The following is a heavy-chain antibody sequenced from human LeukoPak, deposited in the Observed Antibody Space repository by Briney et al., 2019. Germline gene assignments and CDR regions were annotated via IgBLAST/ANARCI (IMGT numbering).Heavy chain of an antibody. D-gene: IGHD2-15*01. Sequence: GGSLRLSCAASGFTFSSYSMNRVRQAPGKGLEWVSSISSSSSYIYYADSVKGRFTISRDNAKNSLYLQMNSLRAEDTAVYYCATRYCSGGSCYSPFDYWGQGTLVTVSS. J-gene: IGHJ4*02. V-gene: IGHV3-21*01. CDR1: GFTFSSYS. CDR2: ISSSSSYI. CDR3: ATRYCSGGSCYSPFDY.